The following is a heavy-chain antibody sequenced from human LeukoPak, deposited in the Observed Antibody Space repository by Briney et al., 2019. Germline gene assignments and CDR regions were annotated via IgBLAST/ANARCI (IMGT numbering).Heavy chain of an antibody. CDR3: VRGYSFGPYGMDV. J-gene: IGHJ6*02. CDR1: GFPFSSYA. D-gene: IGHD2-15*01. Sequence: GGSLRLSCSASGFPFSSYAMHWVRQAPGKGLEYVSAISDSGGSTYYADSVKGRFTISKDNSKNTLYLQMSSLRAEDTAVYFCVRGYSFGPYGMDVWGQGTTVTVSS. V-gene: IGHV3-64D*06. CDR2: ISDSGGST.